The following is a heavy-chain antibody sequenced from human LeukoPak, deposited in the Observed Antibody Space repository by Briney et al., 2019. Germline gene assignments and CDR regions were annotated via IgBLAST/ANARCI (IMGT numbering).Heavy chain of an antibody. CDR1: GYTFTSYG. V-gene: IGHV1-3*03. Sequence: GASVKVTCKASGYTFTSYGISWVRQAPGQGLEWMGWINAGNGNTKYSQEFQGRVTITRDTSASTAYMELSSLRSEDMAVYYCARAKPYSSGWYGDPFDYWGQGTLVTVSS. CDR2: INAGNGNT. CDR3: ARAKPYSSGWYGDPFDY. J-gene: IGHJ4*02. D-gene: IGHD6-19*01.